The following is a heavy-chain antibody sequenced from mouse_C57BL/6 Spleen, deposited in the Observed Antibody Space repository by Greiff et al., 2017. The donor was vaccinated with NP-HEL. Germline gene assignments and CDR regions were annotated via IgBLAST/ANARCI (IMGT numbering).Heavy chain of an antibody. CDR3: ARLSNYYGSSYAMDY. V-gene: IGHV5-15*01. D-gene: IGHD1-1*01. Sequence: EVQGVESGGGLVQPGGSLKLSCAASGFTFSDYGMAWVRQAPRKGPEWVAFISNLAYSIYYADTVTGRFTISRENAKNTLYLEMSSLRSEDTAMYYGARLSNYYGSSYAMDYWGQGTSVTVSS. CDR1: GFTFSDYG. CDR2: ISNLAYSI. J-gene: IGHJ4*01.